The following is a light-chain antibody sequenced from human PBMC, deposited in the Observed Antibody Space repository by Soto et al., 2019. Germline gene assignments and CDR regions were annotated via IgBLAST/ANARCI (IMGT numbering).Light chain of an antibody. Sequence: QSVLTQPPSVSGAPGQRVTISCTXSSXNIXSTYDVQWYQQLPGTAPKLLIHGNTNRPSGVPDRFSGSKSGTSASLAITGLQADDEADYYCQSYDDSLSVHYVFGTGTKLTVL. J-gene: IGLJ1*01. CDR2: GNT. CDR1: SXNIXSTYD. CDR3: QSYDDSLSVHYV. V-gene: IGLV1-40*01.